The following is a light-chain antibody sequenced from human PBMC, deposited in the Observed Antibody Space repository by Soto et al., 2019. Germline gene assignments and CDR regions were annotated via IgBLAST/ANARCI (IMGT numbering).Light chain of an antibody. V-gene: IGKV3-20*01. CDR2: GAS. CDR3: QQYGNFPYT. J-gene: IGKJ2*01. CDR1: QSVPSDW. Sequence: EIVLTQSPGTLSLSPGDRATLSCRASQSVPSDWLAWYRHKPGQAPRLLIYGASRRATGVPDRVSGSGSGTDFTLTINRLEREDFAVYYCQQYGNFPYTFGQGTKREIK.